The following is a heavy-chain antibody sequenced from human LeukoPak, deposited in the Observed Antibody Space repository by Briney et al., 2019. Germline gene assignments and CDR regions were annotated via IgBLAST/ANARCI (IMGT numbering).Heavy chain of an antibody. D-gene: IGHD3-10*01. Sequence: GGSLRLSCVASGFTFRGYGMHWVRQAPGKGLEWLSLLWYDGSNEYYADSVKGRFAISRDNAKNTLYLQMNSLRAEDTAVYYCARALYGNYFDYWGQGTLVTVSS. CDR3: ARALYGNYFDY. V-gene: IGHV3-33*01. J-gene: IGHJ4*02. CDR2: LWYDGSNE. CDR1: GFTFRGYG.